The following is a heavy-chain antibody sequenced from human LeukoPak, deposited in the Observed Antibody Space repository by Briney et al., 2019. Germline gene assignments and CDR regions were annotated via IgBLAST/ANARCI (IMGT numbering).Heavy chain of an antibody. D-gene: IGHD2-21*02. CDR1: GFTFSGYA. CDR3: AREVAHCGGDCYSHFDY. CDR2: ISYDGSNK. Sequence: GRSLRLSCAASGFTFSGYAMHWVRQAPGKGLEWVAVISYDGSNKYYADSVKGRFTISRDNSKNTLYLQMNSLRAEDTAVYYCAREVAHCGGDCYSHFDYWSQGTLVTVSS. V-gene: IGHV3-30-3*01. J-gene: IGHJ4*02.